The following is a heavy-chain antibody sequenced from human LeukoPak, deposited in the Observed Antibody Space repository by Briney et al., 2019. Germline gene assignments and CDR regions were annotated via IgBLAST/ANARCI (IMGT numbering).Heavy chain of an antibody. CDR2: IIPILGIA. Sequence: SVKVSCKASGGTFSSYAISWVRQAPGQGLEWMGRIIPILGIANYAQKLQGRVTITADKSTSTAYMELSSLRSEDTAVYYCARGGYYGSGSYYTTIDYWGQGTLVTVSS. J-gene: IGHJ4*02. V-gene: IGHV1-69*04. CDR3: ARGGYYGSGSYYTTIDY. D-gene: IGHD3-10*01. CDR1: GGTFSSYA.